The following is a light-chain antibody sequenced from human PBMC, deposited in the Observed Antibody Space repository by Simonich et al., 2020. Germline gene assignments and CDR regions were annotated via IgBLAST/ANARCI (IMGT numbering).Light chain of an antibody. V-gene: IGLV8-61*01. CDR3: VLYMGSGISV. CDR2: STN. Sequence: GVTVTLTCGLSSGSVSTSYYPSWYQQTPGQAPRTLISSTNTRSSVVPDRFSGSILGNKAALTITGAQADDESDYYCVLYMGSGISVFGGGTKLTVL. CDR1: SGSVSTSYY. J-gene: IGLJ2*01.